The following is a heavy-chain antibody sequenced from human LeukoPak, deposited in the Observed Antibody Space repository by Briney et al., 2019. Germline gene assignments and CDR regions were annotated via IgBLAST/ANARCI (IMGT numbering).Heavy chain of an antibody. Sequence: PGGSLRLSCAASGFTVSSNYMSWVRQPPGKGLEWIGEIYHSGSTNYNPSLKSRVTISVDTSKNQFSLKLSSVTAADTAVYYCARPPRYDYVWGSYRYGSYFDYWGQGTLVTVSS. CDR1: GFTVSSNY. D-gene: IGHD3-16*02. J-gene: IGHJ4*02. CDR2: IYHSGST. V-gene: IGHV4-34*01. CDR3: ARPPRYDYVWGSYRYGSYFDY.